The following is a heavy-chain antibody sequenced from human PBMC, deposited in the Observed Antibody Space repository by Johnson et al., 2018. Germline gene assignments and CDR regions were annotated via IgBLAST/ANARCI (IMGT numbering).Heavy chain of an antibody. Sequence: VQLVQSGGGVVQPGRSLRLSCAASGFTFSTYWMHWVRQAPGKGLVWVSRINSDGSRTNYADSVKGRFTISRDNAKNSLYLQMNSLRAEDTAVYYCARGPYYYYMDVWGKGTTVTVSS. CDR1: GFTFSTYW. CDR3: ARGPYYYYMDV. CDR2: INSDGSRT. J-gene: IGHJ6*03. V-gene: IGHV3-74*02.